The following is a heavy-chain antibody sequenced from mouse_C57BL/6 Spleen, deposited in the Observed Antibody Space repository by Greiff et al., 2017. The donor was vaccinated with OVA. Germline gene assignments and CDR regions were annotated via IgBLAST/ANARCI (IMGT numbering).Heavy chain of an antibody. D-gene: IGHD2-1*01. CDR3: ARNGNYGGFAY. V-gene: IGHV1-80*01. CDR2: IYPGDGDT. J-gene: IGHJ3*01. Sequence: VQLQESGAELVKPGASVKISCKASGYAFSSYWMNWVKQRPGKGLEWIGQIYPGDGDTNYNGKFKGKATLTADKSSSTAYMQLSSLTSEDSAVYFCARNGNYGGFAYWGQGTLVTVSA. CDR1: GYAFSSYW.